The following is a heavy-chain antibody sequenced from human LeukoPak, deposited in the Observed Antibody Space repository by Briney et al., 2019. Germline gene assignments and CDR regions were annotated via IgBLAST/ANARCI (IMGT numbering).Heavy chain of an antibody. CDR2: INPDGGIT. D-gene: IGHD2-15*01. CDR1: GFTLSKYW. CDR3: ASLAGYCSGGSCPPYYFDY. J-gene: IGHJ4*02. V-gene: IGHV3-74*01. Sequence: GGSLRLSCADSGFTLSKYWVHWVRQPPGKGLVWVSRINPDGGITNYADSVRGRFTISRDNAKNTLYLQMNSLRAEDTAVYYCASLAGYCSGGSCPPYYFDYWGQGTLVTVSS.